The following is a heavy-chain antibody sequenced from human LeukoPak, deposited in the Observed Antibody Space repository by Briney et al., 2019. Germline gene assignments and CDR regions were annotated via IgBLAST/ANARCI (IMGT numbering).Heavy chain of an antibody. J-gene: IGHJ5*02. CDR1: GGTFSSYA. CDR3: ARSGTGSHSNWFDP. D-gene: IGHD3-10*01. Sequence: SVTVSFTASGGTFSSYAISWVRQAPGQGLEWMGRIIPIFGIANYAQKFQGRVTITADKSTSTAYMELSSLRSEDTAVYYCARSGTGSHSNWFDPWGQGTLVTVSS. CDR2: IIPIFGIA. V-gene: IGHV1-69*10.